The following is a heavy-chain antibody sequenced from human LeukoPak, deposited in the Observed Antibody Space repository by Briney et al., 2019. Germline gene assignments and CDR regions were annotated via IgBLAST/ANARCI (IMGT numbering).Heavy chain of an antibody. J-gene: IGHJ4*02. Sequence: ASVKVSCKASGYTFTGYYMHWVRQAPGQGLEWMGRINPNSGGTNYAQKFQGRVTMTRDTSTSTVYMELSSLRSEDTAVYYCARDSPRWGDNDYWGQGTLVTVSS. CDR2: INPNSGGT. CDR1: GYTFTGYY. V-gene: IGHV1-2*06. D-gene: IGHD3-16*01. CDR3: ARDSPRWGDNDY.